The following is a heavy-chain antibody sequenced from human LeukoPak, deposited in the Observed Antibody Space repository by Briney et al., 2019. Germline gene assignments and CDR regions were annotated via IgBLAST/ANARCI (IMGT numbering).Heavy chain of an antibody. J-gene: IGHJ6*02. CDR1: DGSINSYY. CDR2: IYYSGST. V-gene: IGHV4-59*01. Sequence: SETLSLTCSVSDGSINSYYWNWIRRPPGKGLEWIGYIYYSGSTNYNPSLKSRVTISVDTSKNQFSLKLSSVTAADTAVYYCARDLWIKAYYYYGMDVWGQGTTVTVSS. D-gene: IGHD2-2*03. CDR3: ARDLWIKAYYYYGMDV.